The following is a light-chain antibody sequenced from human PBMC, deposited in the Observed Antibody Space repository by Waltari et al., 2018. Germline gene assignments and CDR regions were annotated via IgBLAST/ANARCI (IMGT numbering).Light chain of an antibody. CDR3: SSYAGTDNFVV. Sequence: QSALTQPPSASGSPGQSVTISCTGTSSAVGAYAYVSWYQHHPDKAPKLIIFEVNKWPSGVPDRFSGSKSGNTASLTVSGLQAEDEADYYCSSYAGTDNFVVFGGGTKLTVL. V-gene: IGLV2-8*01. CDR2: EVN. CDR1: SSAVGAYAY. J-gene: IGLJ2*01.